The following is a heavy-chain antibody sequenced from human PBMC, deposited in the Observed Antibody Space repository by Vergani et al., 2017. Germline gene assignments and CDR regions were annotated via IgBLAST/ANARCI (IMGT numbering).Heavy chain of an antibody. D-gene: IGHD6-13*01. V-gene: IGHV4-39*01. J-gene: IGHJ4*02. Sequence: QLQLQESGPGLVKPSETLSLTCTVSGGSISSSSYYWGWLRQPPGKGLEWIGSTCYSWSTYYNPSLKSRITISVDTSKNQFSLKLSSVTAADTAVYYCARHFSGEQQQVDYWGQGTLVTVSS. CDR1: GGSISSSSYY. CDR3: ARHFSGEQQQVDY. CDR2: TCYSWST.